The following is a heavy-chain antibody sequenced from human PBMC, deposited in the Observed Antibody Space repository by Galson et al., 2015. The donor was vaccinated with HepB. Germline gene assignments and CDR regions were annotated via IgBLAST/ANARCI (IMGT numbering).Heavy chain of an antibody. V-gene: IGHV3-33*01. J-gene: IGHJ4*02. CDR1: GFTFSSYG. D-gene: IGHD6-13*01. CDR3: ARDLRAGTGPFDY. Sequence: SLRLSCAASGFTFSSYGMHWVRQAPGKGLEWVAVIWYDGSNKYYADSVKGRFTISRDNSKNTLYLQMNSLRAEDTAVYYCARDLRAGTGPFDYWGQGTLVTVSS. CDR2: IWYDGSNK.